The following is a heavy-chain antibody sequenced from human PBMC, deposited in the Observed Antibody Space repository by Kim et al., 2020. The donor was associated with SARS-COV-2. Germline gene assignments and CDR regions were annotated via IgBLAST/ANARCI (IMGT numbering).Heavy chain of an antibody. Sequence: GSISSYYWSWIRQPPGKGLEWIGYIYYSGSTNYNPSLKSRVTISVDTSKNQFSLKLSSVTAADTAVYYCARVRRAPRQYYYYGMDVWGQGTKVTV. J-gene: IGHJ6*02. CDR3: ARVRRAPRQYYYYGMDV. V-gene: IGHV4-59*13. CDR2: IYYSGST. CDR1: GSISSYY.